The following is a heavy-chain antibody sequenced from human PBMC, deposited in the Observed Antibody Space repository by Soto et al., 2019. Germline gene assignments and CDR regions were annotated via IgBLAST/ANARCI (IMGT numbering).Heavy chain of an antibody. J-gene: IGHJ4*01. Sequence: GGSLRLSCAASGFTFSSYAMHWVRQAPGKGLEWVSVISYSGSSKYYADYVKGRFTISRDNSKNTLYLQMNSLRAEDTAVYYSGRAHYYNCSGYYDLEFWGHGTPVNVSS. D-gene: IGHD3-22*01. CDR1: GFTFSSYA. CDR2: ISYSGSSK. CDR3: GRAHYYNCSGYYDLEF. V-gene: IGHV3-33*08.